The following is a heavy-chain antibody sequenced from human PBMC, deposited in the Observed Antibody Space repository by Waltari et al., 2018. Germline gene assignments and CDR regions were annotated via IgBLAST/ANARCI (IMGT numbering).Heavy chain of an antibody. CDR2: IKDEGTP. CDR1: GFTFSSYA. D-gene: IGHD2-21*01. J-gene: IGHJ4*02. CDR3: TKDRVVATVARSYDY. V-gene: IGHV3-23*01. Sequence: EVQLLESGGDLVQPGGSLRLSCAASGFTFSSYAMGWVRQAPGKRPEWVSVIKDEGTPYYADSVKGRFTISRDNSKNTLYLQMNSLRPEDTAVYFCTKDRVVATVARSYDYWGQGTLVTVSS.